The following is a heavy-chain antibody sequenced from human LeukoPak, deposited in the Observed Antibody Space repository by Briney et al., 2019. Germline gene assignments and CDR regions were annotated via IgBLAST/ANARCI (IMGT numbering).Heavy chain of an antibody. V-gene: IGHV3-21*04. J-gene: IGHJ4*02. CDR1: GFTFSSYG. D-gene: IGHD3-9*01. Sequence: GGSLRLSCAASGFTFSSYGMNWVRQAPGKGLEWVSSISSTSSYISYTDSVKGRITISRDNSKNTLYLQMNSLRTEDTAVYYCAKAEGYDILTGLDYWGQGTLVTVSS. CDR3: AKAEGYDILTGLDY. CDR2: ISSTSSYI.